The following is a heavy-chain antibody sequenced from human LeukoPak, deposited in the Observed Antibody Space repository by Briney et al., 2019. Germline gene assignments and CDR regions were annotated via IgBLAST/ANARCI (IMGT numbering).Heavy chain of an antibody. Sequence: GGSLRLSCAASGFTFSNAWMSWVRQAPGKGLEWVGRIKSKTDGGTTAYAAPVKGRFTISRDDSKNTLYLQMNSLKTEDTAVYYCTTLITMIVVVGGPRHYWGQGTLVTVSS. J-gene: IGHJ4*02. V-gene: IGHV3-15*01. CDR2: IKSKTDGGTT. D-gene: IGHD3-22*01. CDR1: GFTFSNAW. CDR3: TTLITMIVVVGGPRHY.